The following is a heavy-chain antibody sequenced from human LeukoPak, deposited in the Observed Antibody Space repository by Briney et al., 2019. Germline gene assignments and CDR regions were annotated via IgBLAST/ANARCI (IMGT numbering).Heavy chain of an antibody. Sequence: PGRSLRLSCAGSGFTFSNYGMHWVRQAPGKGLEWVAFIRYDGSAKYYGGSVNGRFTISRDTSKNMLYLQMNSLRVEDTAVYYCAKERRQLREAFDYWGPGTLVTVSA. CDR1: GFTFSNYG. D-gene: IGHD2-2*01. J-gene: IGHJ4*02. V-gene: IGHV3-30*02. CDR3: AKERRQLREAFDY. CDR2: IRYDGSAK.